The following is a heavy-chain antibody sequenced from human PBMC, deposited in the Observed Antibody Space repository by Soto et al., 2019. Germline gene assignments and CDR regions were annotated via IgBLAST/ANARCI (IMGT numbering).Heavy chain of an antibody. V-gene: IGHV4-59*01. Sequence: SETLSLTCTVSGGSFSSYYWSWIRQPPGKGLEWIGYISYSGRTNYNPSLKSRVTVSVDTSENQFSLKLSSVTAADTAVYYCARGSYSSSGYYYYYYMDVWGRGTTVTVSS. J-gene: IGHJ6*03. CDR2: ISYSGRT. CDR1: GGSFSSYY. CDR3: ARGSYSSSGYYYYYYMDV. D-gene: IGHD6-6*01.